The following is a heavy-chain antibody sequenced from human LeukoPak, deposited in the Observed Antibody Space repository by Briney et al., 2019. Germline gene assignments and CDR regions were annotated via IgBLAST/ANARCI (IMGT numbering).Heavy chain of an antibody. CDR2: IKEDGSEK. J-gene: IGHJ4*02. CDR3: ATLDRYDSSGYSDY. D-gene: IGHD3-22*01. CDR1: GFTFNRDW. Sequence: AGGSLRLSCAASGFTFNRDWTAWVRQAPGKGLEWVANIKEDGSEKNYVDSVKGRFTISRDNAKSSLYLQMNSLRAEDTAVYYCATLDRYDSSGYSDYWGQGTLVTVSS. V-gene: IGHV3-7*01.